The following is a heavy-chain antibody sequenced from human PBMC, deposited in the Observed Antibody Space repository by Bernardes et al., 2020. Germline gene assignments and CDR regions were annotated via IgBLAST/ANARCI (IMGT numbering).Heavy chain of an antibody. D-gene: IGHD3-3*01. CDR1: GGSFSGYY. CDR3: ARGKRTIFGGKNGNGMDV. Sequence: SETLSLTCAVYGGSFSGYYWSWIRQPPGKGLEWIGEINHSGSTNYNPSLKSRVTISVDTSKNQFSLKLSSVTAADTAVYYCARGKRTIFGGKNGNGMDVWGQGTTVTVSS. J-gene: IGHJ6*02. CDR2: INHSGST. V-gene: IGHV4-34*01.